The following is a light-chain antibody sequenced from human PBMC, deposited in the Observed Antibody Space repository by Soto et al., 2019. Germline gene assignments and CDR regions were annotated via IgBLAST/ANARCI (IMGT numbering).Light chain of an antibody. J-gene: IGKJ1*01. CDR3: QQYNTSTPWT. Sequence: DIQMTQSPSTLSASVGDRVTITCRARQSISGWLAWYQQKPGKAPKLLIFDASTLKSGVPSRFSGSGSGTGFTLTISSLQPDDFATYYCQQYNTSTPWTFGQGTKVEIK. CDR1: QSISGW. CDR2: DAS. V-gene: IGKV1-5*01.